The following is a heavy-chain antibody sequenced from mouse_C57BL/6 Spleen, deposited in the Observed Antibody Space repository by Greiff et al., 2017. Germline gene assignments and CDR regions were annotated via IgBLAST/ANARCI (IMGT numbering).Heavy chain of an antibody. CDR1: GYTFTDYN. Sequence: VQLQQSGPELVKPGASVKMSCKASGYTFTDYNMHWVKQSHGKSLEWIGYINPNNGGTSYNQKFKGKATLTVDKSSSTAYMELRSLTSEDSAVYYCARSGVYYYGSSYWYFDVWGTGTTVTVSS. D-gene: IGHD1-1*01. CDR2: INPNNGGT. V-gene: IGHV1-22*01. CDR3: ARSGVYYYGSSYWYFDV. J-gene: IGHJ1*03.